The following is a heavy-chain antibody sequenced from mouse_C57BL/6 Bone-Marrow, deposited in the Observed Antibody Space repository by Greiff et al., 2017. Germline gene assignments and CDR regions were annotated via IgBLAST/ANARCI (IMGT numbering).Heavy chain of an antibody. V-gene: IGHV1-50*01. Sequence: VQLQQPGAELVKPGASVKLSCKASGFTFTSYWLQWVKQRPGQGLEWIGEIDPSDSYTNYNQKFQGKATLTVATSSSTAYLQLSSLTSEDSAVYYCASSLYYGSTYYAMDYWGQGTSVTVSS. D-gene: IGHD1-1*01. CDR3: ASSLYYGSTYYAMDY. CDR1: GFTFTSYW. J-gene: IGHJ4*01. CDR2: IDPSDSYT.